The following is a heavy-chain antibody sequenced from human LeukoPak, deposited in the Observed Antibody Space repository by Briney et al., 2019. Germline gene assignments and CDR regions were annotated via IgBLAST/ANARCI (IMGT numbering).Heavy chain of an antibody. J-gene: IGHJ4*02. Sequence: SQTLSLTCTVSGGSISSGGYYWSWIQQPPGKGLEWIGYIYHSGSTYYNPSLKSRVTISVDRSKNQFSLKLSSVTAADTAVYYCARGVEQRGYYFDYWGQGTLVTVSS. CDR2: IYHSGST. CDR1: GGSISSGGYY. V-gene: IGHV4-30-2*01. CDR3: ARGVEQRGYYFDY. D-gene: IGHD6-25*01.